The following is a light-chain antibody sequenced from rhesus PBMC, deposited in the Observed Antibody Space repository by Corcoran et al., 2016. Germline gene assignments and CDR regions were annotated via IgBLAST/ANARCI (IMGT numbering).Light chain of an antibody. J-gene: IGKJ4*01. V-gene: IGKV1-69*01. Sequence: DIQMTQSPSSLSASVVDRVTITCRASQGISNWLAWYQQKPGKAPKLLIHRTSGLGEGAPSRFSGSGSGSDLTLTIPSLQPEDLATYYYQPCETSPVTFCGGTKV. CDR3: QPCETSPVT. CDR2: RTS. CDR1: QGISNW.